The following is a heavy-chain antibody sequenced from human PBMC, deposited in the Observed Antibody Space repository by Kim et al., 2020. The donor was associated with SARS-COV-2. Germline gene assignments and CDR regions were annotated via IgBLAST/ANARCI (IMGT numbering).Heavy chain of an antibody. CDR1: GYSISSGYY. D-gene: IGHD2-15*01. J-gene: IGHJ6*02. Sequence: SETLSLTCTVSGYSISSGYYWGWIRQPPGKGLEWIGSIYHSGSTYYNPSLKSRVTISVDTSKNQFSLKLSSVTAADTAVYYCARVVAARYYYYGMDVWGQGTTVTVSS. CDR2: IYHSGST. CDR3: ARVVAARYYYYGMDV. V-gene: IGHV4-38-2*02.